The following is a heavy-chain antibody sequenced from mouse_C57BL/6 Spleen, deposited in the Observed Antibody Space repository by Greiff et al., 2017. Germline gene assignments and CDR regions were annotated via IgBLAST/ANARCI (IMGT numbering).Heavy chain of an antibody. CDR1: GFTFSSYA. J-gene: IGHJ4*01. CDR2: ISDGGSYT. V-gene: IGHV5-4*03. Sequence: EVKVVESGGGLVKPGGSLKLSCAASGFTFSSYAMSWVRQTPEKRLEWVATISDGGSYTYYPDNVKGRVTLSRDNTKNNLYLQMSHLKSEDTAMYYCARDSDYRYYAMDYWGQGTSVTVSS. D-gene: IGHD2-4*01. CDR3: ARDSDYRYYAMDY.